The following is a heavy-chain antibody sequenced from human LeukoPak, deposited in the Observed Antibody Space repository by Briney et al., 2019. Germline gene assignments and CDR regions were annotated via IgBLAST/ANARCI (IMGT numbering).Heavy chain of an antibody. CDR2: INAGNGNT. D-gene: IGHD6-19*01. CDR3: ARSRASGWLDY. CDR1: GYTFTSYA. J-gene: IGHJ4*02. Sequence: ASVKVSCKASGYTFTSYAMHWVRQAPGQRLEWMGWINAGNGNTKYSQEFQGRVTITRDTSASTAYMELCSLRSEDMAVYYCARSRASGWLDYWGQGTLVTVSS. V-gene: IGHV1-3*03.